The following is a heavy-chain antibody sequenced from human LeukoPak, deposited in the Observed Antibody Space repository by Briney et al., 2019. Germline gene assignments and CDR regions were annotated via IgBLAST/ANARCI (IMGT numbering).Heavy chain of an antibody. V-gene: IGHV3-23*01. D-gene: IGHD4-17*01. CDR3: AKGGFDYGDYGGY. Sequence: GRSLRLSCEASGFTFSSYAMSWVRQAPGKGLEWVSAISGSGGSTYYADSVKSRFTISRDNSKNTLYLQMNSLRAEDTAVYYCAKGGFDYGDYGGYWGQGTLVTVSS. CDR2: ISGSGGST. CDR1: GFTFSSYA. J-gene: IGHJ4*02.